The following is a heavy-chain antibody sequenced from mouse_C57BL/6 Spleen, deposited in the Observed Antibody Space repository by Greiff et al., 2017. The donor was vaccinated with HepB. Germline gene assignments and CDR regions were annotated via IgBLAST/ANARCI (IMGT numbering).Heavy chain of an antibody. J-gene: IGHJ4*01. CDR3: ARDGNYDYGNAMDY. V-gene: IGHV1-26*01. CDR2: INPNNGGT. D-gene: IGHD2-4*01. CDR1: GYTFTDYY. Sequence: VQLQQSGPELVKPGASVKISCKASGYTFTDYYMNWVKQSHGKSLEWIGDINPNNGGTSYNQKFKGKATLTVDKSSSTAYMELRSLTSEDSAVYDCARDGNYDYGNAMDYWGQGTSVTVSS.